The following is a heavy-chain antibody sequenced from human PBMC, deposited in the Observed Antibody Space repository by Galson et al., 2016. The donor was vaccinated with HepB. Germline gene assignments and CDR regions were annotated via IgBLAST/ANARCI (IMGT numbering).Heavy chain of an antibody. CDR3: VREILLVVGDYAMDI. J-gene: IGHJ6*02. D-gene: IGHD5-18*01. Sequence: SLRLSCAASGFTFSSYAMHWVRQATGKGLEWVSGIDTAGGTTYLGSVRGRFTTSRENAKNSLYLQINSLRVGDTAVYYCVREILLVVGDYAMDIWGRGTMVTVSS. CDR2: IDTAGGT. V-gene: IGHV3-13*01. CDR1: GFTFSSYA.